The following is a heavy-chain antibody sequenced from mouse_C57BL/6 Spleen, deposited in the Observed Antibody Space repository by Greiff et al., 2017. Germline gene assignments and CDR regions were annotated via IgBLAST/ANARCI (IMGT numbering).Heavy chain of an antibody. J-gene: IGHJ3*01. CDR1: GYAFSSSW. V-gene: IGHV1-82*01. Sequence: QVQLQQSGPELVKPGASVTISCKASGYAFSSSWMNWVKQRPGKGLEWIGRIYPGDGDTNYNGKFKGKATMTADKSSSTAYMQLSSLTSEDSAVYYCARDDYGLFAYWGQGTLVTVSA. CDR2: IYPGDGDT. CDR3: ARDDYGLFAY. D-gene: IGHD2-4*01.